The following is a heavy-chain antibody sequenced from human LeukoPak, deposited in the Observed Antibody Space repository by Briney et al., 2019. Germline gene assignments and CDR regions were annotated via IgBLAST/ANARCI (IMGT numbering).Heavy chain of an antibody. D-gene: IGHD6-13*01. CDR1: GYTFTSYY. CDR3: ARDVGSSSWYFDY. CDR2: INPSGGST. J-gene: IGHJ4*02. V-gene: IGHV1-46*01. Sequence: GASVKVSCKASGYTFTSYYTYWVRQAPGQGLEWMGMINPSGGSTTYAQKFQGRVTMTRDTSTSTVYVELSSLRSEDTAVYYCARDVGSSSWYFDYWGQGTLVTVSS.